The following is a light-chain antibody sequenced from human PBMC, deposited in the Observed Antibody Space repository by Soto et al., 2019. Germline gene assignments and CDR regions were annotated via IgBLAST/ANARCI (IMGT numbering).Light chain of an antibody. J-gene: IGKJ1*01. CDR1: QSVNSR. CDR2: GAS. Sequence: EIVLTQSPATLSLSPGARAPLSCRASQSVNSRLAWYQQKPGQAPRLLIYGASNRATGIPDRFSGSGSGTDFTLTISRLEPEDFAVYYCQQYGSSGTFGQGTKVDIK. CDR3: QQYGSSGT. V-gene: IGKV3-20*01.